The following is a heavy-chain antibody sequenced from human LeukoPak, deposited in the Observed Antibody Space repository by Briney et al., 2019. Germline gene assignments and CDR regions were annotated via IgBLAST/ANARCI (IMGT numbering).Heavy chain of an antibody. D-gene: IGHD3-10*01. CDR1: GFTFDDFA. J-gene: IGHJ1*01. CDR3: AKVAKYYYGSETYYFIEH. Sequence: GWALGLPCEASGFTFDDFAMHWVRQHPGKGREWVSGINWDSGNIVHADSVKGRFTISRDNAKNSLYLQMSSLRVEDTAVYYCAKVAKYYYGSETYYFIEHWGQGTPVTASS. CDR2: INWDSGNI. V-gene: IGHV3-9*01.